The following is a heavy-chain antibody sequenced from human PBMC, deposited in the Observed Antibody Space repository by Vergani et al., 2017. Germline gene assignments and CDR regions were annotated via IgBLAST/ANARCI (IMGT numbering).Heavy chain of an antibody. CDR2: IYPGDSDT. CDR3: ARQGMLTGSFYSY. Sequence: EVQLVQSGAEVKKPGESLKISCKGSRYSFTSYWIGWVRQMPGKGLEWMGIIYPGDSDTRYGPSFQGQVTISVDKSVSTTFLQWSSLQASDTAIYYCARQGMLTGSFYSYWGQGSLVTVSS. D-gene: IGHD1-1*01. J-gene: IGHJ4*02. CDR1: RYSFTSYW. V-gene: IGHV5-51*01.